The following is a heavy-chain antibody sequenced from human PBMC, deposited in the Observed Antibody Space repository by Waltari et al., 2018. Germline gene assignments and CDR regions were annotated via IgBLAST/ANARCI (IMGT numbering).Heavy chain of an antibody. CDR3: ASSYYDTSGYSPFDY. V-gene: IGHV4-34*01. Sequence: QVQLQQWGAGLLKPSETLSLTCAVYGGTFNDHYWNWIRQPPGKGLEWMGQINDSGSTNYNPSLRSRVTISVDTSKNQFSLNLSSVTAADTAVYYCASSYYDTSGYSPFDYWGQGTLVTVSS. D-gene: IGHD3-22*01. CDR1: GGTFNDHY. CDR2: INDSGST. J-gene: IGHJ4*02.